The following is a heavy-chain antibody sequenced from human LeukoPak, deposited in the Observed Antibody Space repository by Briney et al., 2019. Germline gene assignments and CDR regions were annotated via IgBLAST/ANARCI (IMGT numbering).Heavy chain of an antibody. CDR3: ARSLAWRYYYMDV. CDR2: IQASGST. J-gene: IGHJ6*03. V-gene: IGHV4-4*07. Sequence: PSETLSLTCTVSGGSISSYYWNWIRQPAGKGLEWIGRIQASGSTNYNPSLKSRVTISVDTSKNQFSLKLSSVTAADTAVYYCARSLAWRYYYMDVWGKGTTVTVSS. D-gene: IGHD3/OR15-3a*01. CDR1: GGSISSYY.